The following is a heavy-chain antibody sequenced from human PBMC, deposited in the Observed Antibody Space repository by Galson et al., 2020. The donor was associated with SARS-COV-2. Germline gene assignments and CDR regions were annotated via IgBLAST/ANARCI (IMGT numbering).Heavy chain of an antibody. Sequence: SETLSLTCTVSGGSISSSSYYWGWIRQPPGKGLEWIGRIYYSGSTYYNPSLKSRVTISVDTSKNQFSLKLSSVTAADTAVYYCARDGEYYDFWSGYYGDDYFDYWGQGTLVTVSS. V-gene: IGHV4-39*07. CDR3: ARDGEYYDFWSGYYGDDYFDY. D-gene: IGHD3-3*01. CDR1: GGSISSSSYY. J-gene: IGHJ4*02. CDR2: IYYSGST.